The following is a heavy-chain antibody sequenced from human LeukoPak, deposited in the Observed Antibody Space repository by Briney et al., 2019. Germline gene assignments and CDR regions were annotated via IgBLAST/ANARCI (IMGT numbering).Heavy chain of an antibody. CDR2: IYHSGST. D-gene: IGHD4-17*01. Sequence: SQTLSLTCAVSGGSLSSGGYSWRWIRQPPGRGLEGIGYIYHSGSTYYNPSLKSRVTISVDRSKNQFSLKLSSVTAADTAVYYCASSSTVTSASAEYFQHWGQGTLVTVSS. CDR3: ASSSTVTSASAEYFQH. CDR1: GGSLSSGGYS. V-gene: IGHV4-30-2*01. J-gene: IGHJ1*01.